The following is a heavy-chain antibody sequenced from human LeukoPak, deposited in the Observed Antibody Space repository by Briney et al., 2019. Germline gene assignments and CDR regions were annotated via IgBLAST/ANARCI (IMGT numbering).Heavy chain of an antibody. CDR3: AKGAYQLLTPGDYYYMDV. D-gene: IGHD2-2*01. V-gene: IGHV3-23*01. Sequence: PGGSLRLSCAASGFTFSSYAMSWVRQAPGKGLEWVSAISGSGGSTYYADSVKGRFTISRDNSKNTLYLQMNSLRAEDTAVYYCAKGAYQLLTPGDYYYMDVWGKGTTVTVSS. J-gene: IGHJ6*03. CDR1: GFTFSSYA. CDR2: ISGSGGST.